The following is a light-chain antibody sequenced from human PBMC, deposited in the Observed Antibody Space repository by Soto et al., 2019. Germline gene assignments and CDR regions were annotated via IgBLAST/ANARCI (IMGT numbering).Light chain of an antibody. CDR2: AAS. CDR1: QGISSY. V-gene: IGKV1-8*01. J-gene: IGKJ1*01. CDR3: QQYYSYPWT. Sequence: AIRMTQSPSSLSASTGDRVTITCRASQGISSYLAWYQQKPGKAPNLLIYAASTLQSGVPSRFSGSGSGTDFTLTISCLQSEDFATYYWQQYYSYPWTCGQGTKVEIK.